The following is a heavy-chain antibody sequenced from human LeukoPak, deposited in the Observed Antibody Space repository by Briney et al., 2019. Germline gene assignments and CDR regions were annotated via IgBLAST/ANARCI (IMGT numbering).Heavy chain of an antibody. D-gene: IGHD3-3*01. V-gene: IGHV4-34*01. CDR3: ARDRGGFWSGFLDY. CDR2: INHSGST. Sequence: SETLSLTCAVYGGSFSGYYWSWICQPPGKGLEWIGEINHSGSTNYNPSLKSRVTISVDTSKNQFSLKLSSVTAADTAVYYCARDRGGFWSGFLDYWGQGTLVTVSS. J-gene: IGHJ4*02. CDR1: GGSFSGYY.